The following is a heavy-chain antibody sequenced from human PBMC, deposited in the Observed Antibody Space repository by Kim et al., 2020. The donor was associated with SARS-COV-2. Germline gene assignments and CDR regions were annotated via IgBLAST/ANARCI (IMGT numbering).Heavy chain of an antibody. V-gene: IGHV4-59*13. CDR3: AGGVGFDP. Sequence: SETLSLTCTVSGGSISSFYWSWIRQPPGKGLEWIGYIYYSGSTNYNPSLKSRVTMSVDTSKKQLSLKLSSVTAADTAVYYCAGGVGFDPWVQGTLVTVSS. D-gene: IGHD2-15*01. CDR1: GGSISSFY. CDR2: IYYSGST. J-gene: IGHJ5*02.